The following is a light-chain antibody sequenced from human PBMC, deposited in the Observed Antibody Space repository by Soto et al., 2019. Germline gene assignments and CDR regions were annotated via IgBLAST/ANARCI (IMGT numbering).Light chain of an antibody. CDR1: QSVSSSY. CDR2: TSA. Sequence: EIVLTQSPGTLSLSPGERATLSCRASQSVSSSYLAWYQQKPGQAPRLLIHTSATRATGIPARFSGRGSGTFFTLTISGLQSEDFATYYCQQYDNWPPTTFGQGTRLEIK. V-gene: IGKV3-15*01. J-gene: IGKJ5*01. CDR3: QQYDNWPPTT.